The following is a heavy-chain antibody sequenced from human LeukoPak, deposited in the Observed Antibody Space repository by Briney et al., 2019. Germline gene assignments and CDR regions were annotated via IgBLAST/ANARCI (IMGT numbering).Heavy chain of an antibody. Sequence: GASVKVSCMASGYTFTSYAMHWVREAPGQRLEWMGWVNAGNGNTKYSQKFQGRVTITRDTSASTAYMELSSLRSEDTAVYYCARSPYYYDSSGSPDYWGQGTLVTVSS. CDR3: ARSPYYYDSSGSPDY. CDR1: GYTFTSYA. J-gene: IGHJ4*02. CDR2: VNAGNGNT. V-gene: IGHV1-3*01. D-gene: IGHD3-22*01.